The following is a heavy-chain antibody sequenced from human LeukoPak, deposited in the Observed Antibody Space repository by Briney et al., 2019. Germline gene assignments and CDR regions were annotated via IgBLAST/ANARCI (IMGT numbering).Heavy chain of an antibody. CDR1: GGSISSGSYY. CDR2: IYTGGST. J-gene: IGHJ4*02. V-gene: IGHV4-61*02. Sequence: SETLSLTCTVSGGSISSGSYYWSWIRQPAGKGLEWIGRIYTGGSTNYNPSLKSRVTISVDTSKNLFSLKLTSVTAADTGVYYCATYCSSTNCYKSAHYWGQGTLVTVSS. CDR3: ATYCSSTNCYKSAHY. D-gene: IGHD2-2*02.